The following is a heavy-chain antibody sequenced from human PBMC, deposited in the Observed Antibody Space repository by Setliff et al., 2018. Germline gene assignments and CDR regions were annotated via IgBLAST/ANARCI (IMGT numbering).Heavy chain of an antibody. D-gene: IGHD1-26*01. CDR1: GGSISSSSSY. CDR3: ARHNVGATYFDY. J-gene: IGHJ4*02. CDR2: IYYTGTT. V-gene: IGHV4-39*01. Sequence: SETLSLTCSVSGGSISSSSSYWGWIRQPPGKGMEWIGSIYYTGTTYYNPSLKSRITISVDTSKNQFSLKLNSVTAADTAVYYCARHNVGATYFDYWGQGTLVTVSS.